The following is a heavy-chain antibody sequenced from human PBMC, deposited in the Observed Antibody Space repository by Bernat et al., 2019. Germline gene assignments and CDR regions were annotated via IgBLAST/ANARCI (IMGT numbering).Heavy chain of an antibody. Sequence: QVQLVQSGAEVKKPGASVKVSCKASGYTFTSYYMHWVRQAPGQGLEWMGIINPSGGSTSYAQKFQGRVTMTRDTSTSTVYMELSSLRSEDTAVYYCARNLRQQLVGQRRLSSVVPLFDYWGQGTLVTVSS. J-gene: IGHJ4*02. CDR2: INPSGGST. V-gene: IGHV1-46*03. CDR3: ARNLRQQLVGQRRLSSVVPLFDY. D-gene: IGHD6-13*01. CDR1: GYTFTSYY.